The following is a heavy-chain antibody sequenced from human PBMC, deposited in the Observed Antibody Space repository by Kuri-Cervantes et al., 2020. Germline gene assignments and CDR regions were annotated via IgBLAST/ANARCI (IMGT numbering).Heavy chain of an antibody. J-gene: IGHJ6*03. CDR1: GGSFSDYY. Sequence: SQTLSLTCAVYGGSFSDYYWSWIRQTPGKGLEWIGEINHSGSTNYNPSLKSRVTISVDTSKNQFSLKLSSVTAADTAVYYCARGGGYSYGSYYYYYMDVWGKGTTVTVSS. CDR3: ARGGGYSYGSYYYYYMDV. D-gene: IGHD5-18*01. CDR2: INHSGST. V-gene: IGHV4-34*01.